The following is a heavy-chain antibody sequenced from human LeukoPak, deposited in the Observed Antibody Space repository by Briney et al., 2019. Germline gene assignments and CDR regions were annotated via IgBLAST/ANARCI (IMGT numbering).Heavy chain of an antibody. D-gene: IGHD3-10*01. V-gene: IGHV1-18*01. J-gene: IGHJ4*02. CDR2: ISAYNGNT. CDR3: SLMVRGVISAPFDY. Sequence: GASVKVSCKASGYTFTSYGISWERQAPGQGLEWMGWISAYNGNTNYAQKLQGRVTMTTDTSTSTAYMELRSLRSDDTAVYYCSLMVRGVISAPFDYWGQGTLVTVSS. CDR1: GYTFTSYG.